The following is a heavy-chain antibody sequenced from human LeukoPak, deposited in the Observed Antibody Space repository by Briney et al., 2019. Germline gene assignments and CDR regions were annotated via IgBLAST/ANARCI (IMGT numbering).Heavy chain of an antibody. Sequence: GGSLRLSCAASGFTFSSYSMNWVRQAPGKGLEWVSSISSSGSYIFYADSVKGRFTISRDNAKNSLYLQMNSLRAEDTALYYCARDQKIAVAGTKNYFDYWGQGTLVTVSS. CDR3: ARDQKIAVAGTKNYFDY. D-gene: IGHD6-19*01. V-gene: IGHV3-21*01. CDR2: ISSSGSYI. J-gene: IGHJ4*02. CDR1: GFTFSSYS.